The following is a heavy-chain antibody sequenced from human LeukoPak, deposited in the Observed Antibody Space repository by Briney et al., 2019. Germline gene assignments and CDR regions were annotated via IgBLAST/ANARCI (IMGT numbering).Heavy chain of an antibody. CDR1: GGTFSSYA. J-gene: IGHJ5*02. Sequence: ASVKVSCKASGGTFSSYAISWVRQAPGQGLEWMGGIIPIFGTANYAQKFQGRVTITADESTSTAYMELSSLRSEDTAVYYCARSTDEYNWFDPWGQGTLVTVSS. CDR2: IIPIFGTA. V-gene: IGHV1-69*13. D-gene: IGHD1-26*01. CDR3: ARSTDEYNWFDP.